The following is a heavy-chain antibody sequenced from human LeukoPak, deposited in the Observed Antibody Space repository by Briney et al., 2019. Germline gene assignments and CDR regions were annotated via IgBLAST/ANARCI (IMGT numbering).Heavy chain of an antibody. Sequence: GESLKISCKGSGYSFTSFWIAWVRQMPGKGLEWMGIIYPGDSDTIYSPSFQGQVTISADKSIDSAYLQWSSLKASDTAIYYCARHHDYGDYGCFDYWGQGTLVTVSS. CDR1: GYSFTSFW. CDR2: IYPGDSDT. J-gene: IGHJ4*02. CDR3: ARHHDYGDYGCFDY. V-gene: IGHV5-51*01. D-gene: IGHD4-17*01.